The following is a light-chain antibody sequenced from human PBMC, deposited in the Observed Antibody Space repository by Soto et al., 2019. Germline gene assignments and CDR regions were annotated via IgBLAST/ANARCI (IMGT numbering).Light chain of an antibody. V-gene: IGKV3-11*01. CDR1: QSVDNY. CDR2: DVS. Sequence: EIVLTQSPATLSLSPGERATLSCRASQSVDNYLAWYQQKPGQAPRLLIYDVSNRATGTPARFSGSGSGTDFTLSISSLEXXXXXXXXCQQRSNRPRFTFGPGTKVDIK. CDR3: QQRSNRPRFT. J-gene: IGKJ3*01.